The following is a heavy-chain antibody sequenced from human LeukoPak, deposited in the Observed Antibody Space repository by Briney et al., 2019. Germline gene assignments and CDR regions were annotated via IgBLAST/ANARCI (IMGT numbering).Heavy chain of an antibody. D-gene: IGHD1-1*01. Sequence: HAGGSLRLSCAASGFTVSSNYMHWVRQAPGKGLEWVSVIYSGGSTYFADSVKGRFTISRDNSKNTLYLQMNSLRAEDTAIYYCARDPDNWGKFDYWGQGTLVTVSS. J-gene: IGHJ4*02. V-gene: IGHV3-66*01. CDR3: ARDPDNWGKFDY. CDR1: GFTVSSNY. CDR2: IYSGGST.